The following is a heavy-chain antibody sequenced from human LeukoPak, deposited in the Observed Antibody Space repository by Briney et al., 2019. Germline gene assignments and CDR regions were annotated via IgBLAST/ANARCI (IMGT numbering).Heavy chain of an antibody. CDR2: ISGSGATT. CDR3: VKRNYDYVWGSYLHFDY. D-gene: IGHD3-16*02. J-gene: IGHJ4*02. Sequence: GGSLRLSCAASGFTFSSYAMTWVRQAPGKGLEWASGISGSGATTYHADSVKGRFTISRDNSNNTLYLQMNSLRAEDTAVYYCVKRNYDYVWGSYLHFDYWGQGTLVAVSS. V-gene: IGHV3-23*01. CDR1: GFTFSSYA.